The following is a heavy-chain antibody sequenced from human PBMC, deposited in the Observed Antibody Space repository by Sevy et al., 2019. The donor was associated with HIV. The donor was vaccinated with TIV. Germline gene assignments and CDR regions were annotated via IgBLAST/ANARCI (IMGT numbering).Heavy chain of an antibody. CDR3: ARDCSSTSCLWGMDV. J-gene: IGHJ6*02. D-gene: IGHD2-2*01. Sequence: GGSLRLSCTASGFTFSTYWMSWVRQAPGKGLEWVANIKKDGSEKYYVDSVKGRFTISRDNAKKSLYLQMNSLRAEDTAVSYCARDCSSTSCLWGMDVWGQGTTVTISS. CDR1: GFTFSTYW. CDR2: IKKDGSEK. V-gene: IGHV3-7*03.